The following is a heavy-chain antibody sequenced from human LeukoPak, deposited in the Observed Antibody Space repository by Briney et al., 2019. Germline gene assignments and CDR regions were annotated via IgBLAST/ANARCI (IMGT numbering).Heavy chain of an antibody. J-gene: IGHJ4*02. V-gene: IGHV4-59*01. CDR1: GYSITGYS. Sequence: PSETLSLTCSVSGYSITGYSWSWIRQTPGKGLEWIGYIYYNGDTHYNPSLNSRLSMSVDTPTTQFSLNLRSVTAADTAVYYCARDGWELGSFDYWGQGTLVTVYS. CDR3: ARDGWELGSFDY. D-gene: IGHD1-26*01. CDR2: IYYNGDT.